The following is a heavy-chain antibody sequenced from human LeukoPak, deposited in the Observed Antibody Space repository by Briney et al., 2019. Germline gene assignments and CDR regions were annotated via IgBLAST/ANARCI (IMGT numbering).Heavy chain of an antibody. Sequence: GRSLRLSCAASGFTFSSYGMHWVRQAPGKGLEWVAVIWYDGSNKYYADSVKGRFAISRDNSKNTLYLQMNSLRAEDTAVYYCAKVLSGSVTTDYWGQGTLVTVSS. CDR3: AKVLSGSVTTDY. CDR2: IWYDGSNK. V-gene: IGHV3-33*06. D-gene: IGHD4-17*01. CDR1: GFTFSSYG. J-gene: IGHJ4*02.